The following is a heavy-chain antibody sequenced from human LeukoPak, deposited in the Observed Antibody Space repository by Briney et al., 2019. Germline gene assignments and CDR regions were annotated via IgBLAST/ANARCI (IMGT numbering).Heavy chain of an antibody. J-gene: IGHJ4*02. Sequence: ASVKVSCKASGYIFTSYGINWVRQAPGQGLEWMGWISAYNGNTNYAQKLQGRVTMTRDTSTSTAYMELRSLTSDDTAVYYCARDRAYCSGGSCHPFDSWGQGTLVSVPS. CDR3: ARDRAYCSGGSCHPFDS. V-gene: IGHV1-18*01. D-gene: IGHD2-15*01. CDR2: ISAYNGNT. CDR1: GYIFTSYG.